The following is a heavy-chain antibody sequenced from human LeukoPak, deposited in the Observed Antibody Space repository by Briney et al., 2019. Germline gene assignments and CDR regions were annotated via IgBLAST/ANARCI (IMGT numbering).Heavy chain of an antibody. CDR2: ISSSGSTI. V-gene: IGHV3-48*03. CDR3: ARANGYSYGWYFDY. Sequence: GGSLRLSCAASGFTFSSYEMNWVGQAPGKRLEWVSYISSSGSTIYYADSVKGRFTISRGNAKKSLYLQMNSLRAEDTAVYYCARANGYSYGWYFDYWGQGTLVTVSS. D-gene: IGHD5-18*01. CDR1: GFTFSSYE. J-gene: IGHJ4*02.